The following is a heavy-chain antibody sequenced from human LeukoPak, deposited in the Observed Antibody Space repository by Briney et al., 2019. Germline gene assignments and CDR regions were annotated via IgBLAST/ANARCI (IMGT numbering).Heavy chain of an antibody. V-gene: IGHV3-64D*06. J-gene: IGHJ5*02. D-gene: IGHD3-22*01. CDR2: ISNNGDRT. CDR1: GFTFSRYA. CDR3: VKDDSYYYDSSDYVA. Sequence: TGGSLRLSWSASGFTFSRYAMHWVRQAPGKGLEYVSTISNNGDRTYYADSVKGRFTISRDNSKNTLYLQMSSLRAEDTAAYHCVKDDSYYYDSSDYVAWGQGTLVTVSS.